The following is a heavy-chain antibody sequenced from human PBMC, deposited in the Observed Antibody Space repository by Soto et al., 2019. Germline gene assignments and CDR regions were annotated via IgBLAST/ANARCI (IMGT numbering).Heavy chain of an antibody. V-gene: IGHV2-70*13. CDR1: GFSLTSPGMC. J-gene: IGHJ6*02. CDR3: ARSIRGPRRFNGMDV. D-gene: IGHD1-20*01. Sequence: SGPTLVNPTETLTLTRTFSGFSLTSPGMCVSWIRQSPGKALEWLALIERDDDDKYYSTSLKTRLTISKDTRKNQVVLTVANMEPADTATYYCARSIRGPRRFNGMDVWGQGTTVTVSS. CDR2: IERDDDDK.